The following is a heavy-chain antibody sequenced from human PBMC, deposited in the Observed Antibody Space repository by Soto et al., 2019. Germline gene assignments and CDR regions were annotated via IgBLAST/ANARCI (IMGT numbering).Heavy chain of an antibody. D-gene: IGHD3-16*02. J-gene: IGHJ4*02. Sequence: GASVKVSCKASGYTFTGYYMHWVRQAPGQGLEWMGWINPNSGGTNYAQKFQGWVTMTRDTSISTAYMELSRLRSDDTAVYYCAREAPKDSLYDYIWGSYRWFSTEGLDYWGQGTLVTVSS. CDR1: GYTFTGYY. CDR3: AREAPKDSLYDYIWGSYRWFSTEGLDY. V-gene: IGHV1-2*04. CDR2: INPNSGGT.